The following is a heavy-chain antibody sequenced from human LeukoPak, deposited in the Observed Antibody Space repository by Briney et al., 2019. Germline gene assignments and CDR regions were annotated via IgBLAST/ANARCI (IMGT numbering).Heavy chain of an antibody. Sequence: SETLSLTCTDSGGSIRSYYWSWIRQPPGKGLEWIGYIYYSGSTSYNPSLKSRVTISADTSKNQFSLKLTSVTAADTAVYYCARVGSRGNAFDIWGQGTMVTVSS. CDR3: ARVGSRGNAFDI. D-gene: IGHD1-26*01. CDR2: IYYSGST. J-gene: IGHJ3*02. CDR1: GGSIRSYY. V-gene: IGHV4-59*01.